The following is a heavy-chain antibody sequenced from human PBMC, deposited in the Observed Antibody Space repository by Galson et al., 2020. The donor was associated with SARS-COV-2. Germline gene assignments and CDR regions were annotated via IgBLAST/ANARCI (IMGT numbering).Heavy chain of an antibody. V-gene: IGHV3-33*06. CDR3: AKDDTIFGVINYYYGMDV. CDR1: GFTFSSYG. D-gene: IGHD3-3*01. CDR2: IWYDGSNK. Sequence: GESLKISCAASGFTFSSYGMHWVRQAPGKGLEWVAVIWYDGSNKYYADSVKGRFTISRDNSKNTLYLQMNSLRAEDTAVYYCAKDDTIFGVINYYYGMDVWGQGTTVTVSS. J-gene: IGHJ6*02.